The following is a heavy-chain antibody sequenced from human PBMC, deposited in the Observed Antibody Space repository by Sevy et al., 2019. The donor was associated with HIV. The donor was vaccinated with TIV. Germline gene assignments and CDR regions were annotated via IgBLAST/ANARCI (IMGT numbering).Heavy chain of an antibody. CDR1: GFTFSDSW. CDR2: INEDGSRL. V-gene: IGHV3-7*01. Sequence: GGSLRLSCVASGFTFSDSWMTWVRQAPGKGLEWIAFINEDGSRLGYVDSVRGRFTISRENTKNSLYLQMNSLRAEDTAVYFCARDRAYSALDYWGQRTLVTVSS. CDR3: ARDRAYSALDY. D-gene: IGHD5-18*01. J-gene: IGHJ4*02.